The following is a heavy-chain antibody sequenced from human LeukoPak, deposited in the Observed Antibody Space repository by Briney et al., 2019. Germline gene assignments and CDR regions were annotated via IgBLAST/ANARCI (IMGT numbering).Heavy chain of an antibody. V-gene: IGHV3-20*04. CDR1: GFTLDDYG. D-gene: IGHD3-10*01. Sequence: GGSLRLSCAASGFTLDDYGMSWVRQVPGKGLEWVSGINWNGGSTGYADSVKGRFTISRDNAKNSQYLQMNSLRAEDTALYYCASSGGRGSGSYYNEYWGQGTLVTVSS. CDR3: ASSGGRGSGSYYNEY. CDR2: INWNGGST. J-gene: IGHJ4*02.